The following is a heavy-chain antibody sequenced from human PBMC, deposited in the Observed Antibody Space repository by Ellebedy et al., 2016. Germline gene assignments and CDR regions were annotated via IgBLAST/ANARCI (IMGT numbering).Heavy chain of an antibody. CDR1: ELNLGNYF. Sequence: GGSLRLXCTASELNLGNYFMTWIRQAPGKGLEWVATISAGGDNTFFADSVKGRFTISRDNSKNTLYLQMNNLRVEDTALYYCRQGHYFDQWGQGALVTVSS. V-gene: IGHV3-23*01. J-gene: IGHJ4*02. CDR2: ISAGGDNT. CDR3: RQGHYFDQ.